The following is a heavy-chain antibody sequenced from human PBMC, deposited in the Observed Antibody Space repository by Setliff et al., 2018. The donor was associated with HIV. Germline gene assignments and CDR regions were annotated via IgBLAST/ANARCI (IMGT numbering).Heavy chain of an antibody. CDR1: GYTFTSYG. V-gene: IGHV1-18*01. CDR3: ARQFLDWSNDDYSRYYMDV. D-gene: IGHD3-3*01. CDR2: ISDYNGNT. J-gene: IGHJ6*03. Sequence: ASVKISCKASGYTFTSYGSSWVRQAPGPGLEWMGWISDYNGNTHYAQRHQGRVTMTTDTSTRTAYMELRSLRSDDTSVYYCARQFLDWSNDDYSRYYMDVWGKGTTVTVSS.